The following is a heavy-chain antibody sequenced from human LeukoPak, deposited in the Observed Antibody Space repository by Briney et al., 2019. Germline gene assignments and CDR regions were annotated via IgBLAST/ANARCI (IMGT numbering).Heavy chain of an antibody. V-gene: IGHV3-23*01. J-gene: IGHJ4*02. CDR2: ISDSGGRT. CDR3: AKRGVVIRVILVGFHKEAYYFDS. Sequence: GGSLRLSCADSGFTFSSYEMNWVRQAPGKGLEWVAGISDSGGRTNYADSVKGRFTISRDNPKNTLYLQMNSLRAEDTAVYFCAKRGVVIRVILVGFHKEAYYFDSWGQGALVTVSS. CDR1: GFTFSSYE. D-gene: IGHD3-22*01.